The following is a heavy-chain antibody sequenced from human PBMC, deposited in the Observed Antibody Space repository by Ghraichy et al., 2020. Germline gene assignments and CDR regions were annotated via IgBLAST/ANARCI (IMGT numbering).Heavy chain of an antibody. Sequence: GGSLRLSCAASGFTFSSYSMNWVRQAPGKGLEWVSYISSSSSTIYYADSVKGRFTISRDNAKNSLYLQMNSLRDEDTAVYYCARGGGTDYGSGSSSDYWGQGTLVTVSS. V-gene: IGHV3-48*02. CDR1: GFTFSSYS. CDR3: ARGGGTDYGSGSSSDY. J-gene: IGHJ4*02. CDR2: ISSSSSTI. D-gene: IGHD3-10*01.